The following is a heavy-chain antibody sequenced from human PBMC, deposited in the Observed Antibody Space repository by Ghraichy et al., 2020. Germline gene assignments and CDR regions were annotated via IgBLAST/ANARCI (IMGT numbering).Heavy chain of an antibody. J-gene: IGHJ5*02. V-gene: IGHV3-74*01. D-gene: IGHD3-22*01. CDR1: GIAFSRYW. CDR3: AADSPWLPDSSGRTGWFDP. Sequence: GVSLNISCAASGIAFSRYWFHWVRQAPGKGLVWVSRINRDGSTTNYADSVKGRFTISRDDAKNTLYLQMSSLRAEDTAVYYCAADSPWLPDSSGRTGWFDPWGQGTLVTVSS. CDR2: INRDGSTT.